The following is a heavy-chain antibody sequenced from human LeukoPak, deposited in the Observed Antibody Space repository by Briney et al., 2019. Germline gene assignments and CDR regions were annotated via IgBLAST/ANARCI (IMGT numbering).Heavy chain of an antibody. CDR1: GVSFRGYY. J-gene: IGHJ6*03. V-gene: IGHV4-34*01. Sequence: SETLSLTCAVNGVSFRGYYWIWLRQPPGKGLEWIGEIYHSGSTKYNPSLKSRLTISVDTSKNQFSLNLSSMTAADTAVYYCARGLGANHYRYMDVWGKGTTVTVSS. D-gene: IGHD3-10*01. CDR3: ARGLGANHYRYMDV. CDR2: IYHSGST.